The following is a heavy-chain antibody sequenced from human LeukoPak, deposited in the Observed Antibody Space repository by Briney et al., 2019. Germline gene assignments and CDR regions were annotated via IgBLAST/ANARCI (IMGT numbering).Heavy chain of an antibody. D-gene: IGHD6-13*01. CDR3: ARDARIAATTGGWFDP. Sequence: SETLSLTCTVSGGSISSYYWGWIRQPPGKGLEWIGSIYYSGSTYYNPSLKSRVTISVDTSKNQFSLKLSSVTAADTAVYYCARDARIAATTGGWFDPWGQGTLVTVSS. CDR2: IYYSGST. J-gene: IGHJ5*02. CDR1: GGSISSYY. V-gene: IGHV4-39*07.